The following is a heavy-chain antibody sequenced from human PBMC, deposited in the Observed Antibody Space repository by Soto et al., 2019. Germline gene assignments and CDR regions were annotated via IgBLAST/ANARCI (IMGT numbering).Heavy chain of an antibody. J-gene: IGHJ4*02. CDR3: ARDLPDYYGAYGSRFDY. D-gene: IGHD4-17*01. CDR2: ISAYNGNT. V-gene: IGHV1-18*01. CDR1: GYTFTSYG. Sequence: QVQLVQSGAEVKKPGASVKVSCKASGYTFTSYGISWVRQAPGQGLEWMGWISAYNGNTNYAQKLQGRVTMTTDTSTSTAYVELRSLRSDGTAVYYCARDLPDYYGAYGSRFDYWGQGSLVTVSS.